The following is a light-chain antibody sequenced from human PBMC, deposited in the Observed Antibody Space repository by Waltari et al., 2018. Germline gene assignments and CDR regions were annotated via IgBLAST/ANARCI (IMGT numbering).Light chain of an antibody. CDR2: AAS. CDR1: QGIGSW. CDR3: QQGKSFPPA. J-gene: IGKJ1*01. V-gene: IGKV1-12*01. Sequence: DIQMTQSPSSVSESVGDRVTITCRESQGIGSWLAWYQLKPGKAPKLMIYAASSLQSGVPSRFSGRRSGTEVTLNISGLQPDDFATYFFQQGKSFPPAFGHGTKVEI.